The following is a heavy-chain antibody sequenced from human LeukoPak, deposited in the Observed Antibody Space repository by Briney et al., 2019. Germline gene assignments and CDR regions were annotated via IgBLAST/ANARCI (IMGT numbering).Heavy chain of an antibody. CDR3: VRERLGFWFDP. Sequence: SETLSLTCTVSGGPISSGEYSWNWIRQPPGKGLEWIGYIYNTGRAYYNPSLDSRVTISIDMSNSHFSLRLTSVTAADTAVYYCVRERLGFWFDPWGRGTLVTVSS. D-gene: IGHD7-27*01. CDR1: GGPISSGEYS. J-gene: IGHJ5*02. CDR2: IYNTGRA. V-gene: IGHV4-30-4*01.